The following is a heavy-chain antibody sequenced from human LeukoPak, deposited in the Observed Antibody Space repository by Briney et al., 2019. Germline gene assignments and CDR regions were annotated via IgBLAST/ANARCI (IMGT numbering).Heavy chain of an antibody. CDR3: ARQILYSSSWYYWFDP. J-gene: IGHJ5*02. CDR1: GYSFTSYW. V-gene: IGHV5-51*01. CDR2: IYPGDSDT. Sequence: GESLKISCKGSGYSFTSYWIGWVRQMPGKGLEWMEIIYPGDSDTRYCPSFQGQVTISADKSISTAYLQWSSLKASDTAMYYCARQILYSSSWYYWFDPWGQGTLVTVSS. D-gene: IGHD6-13*01.